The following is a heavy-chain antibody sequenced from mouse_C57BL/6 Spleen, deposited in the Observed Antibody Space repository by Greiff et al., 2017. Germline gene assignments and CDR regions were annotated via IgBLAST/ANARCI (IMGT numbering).Heavy chain of an antibody. Sequence: QVQLQQSGPGLVQPSQSLSITCTVSGFSLTSYGVHWVRQSPGKGLEWLGVIWSGGSTDYNAAFISRLSISKDNSKSQVFFKMNSLQADDTAIYYCARGGETWYFDVWGTGTTVTVSS. CDR2: IWSGGST. CDR1: GFSLTSYG. J-gene: IGHJ1*03. V-gene: IGHV2-2*01. CDR3: ARGGETWYFDV.